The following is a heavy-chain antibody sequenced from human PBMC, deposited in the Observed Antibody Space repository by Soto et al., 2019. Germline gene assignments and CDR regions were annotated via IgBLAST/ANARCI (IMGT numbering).Heavy chain of an antibody. CDR1: GYSISSGYY. CDR3: ARARVAARPRGLDWFDP. J-gene: IGHJ5*02. V-gene: IGHV4-38-2*01. D-gene: IGHD6-13*01. CDR2: IYHSGST. Sequence: PSETLSLTCAVSGYSISSGYYWGWIRQPPGKGLEWIGSIYHSGSTYYNPSLKSRVTISVDTSKNQFSLKLSSVTAADTAVYYCARARVAARPRGLDWFDPWGQGTLVTVSS.